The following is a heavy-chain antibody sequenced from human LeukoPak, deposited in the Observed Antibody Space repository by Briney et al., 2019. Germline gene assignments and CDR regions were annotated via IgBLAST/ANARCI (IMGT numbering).Heavy chain of an antibody. CDR1: GYTFTGYY. CDR2: INPNSGGT. J-gene: IGHJ4*02. CDR3: ARGPDPNYDYWSGSPDY. V-gene: IGHV1-2*02. Sequence: ASVKVSCKASGYTFTGYYMHWVRQAPGQGLEWMGWINPNSGGTNYAQKFQGRVTMTRDTSISTAYMELSRLRSDDTAVYYCARGPDPNYDYWSGSPDYWGQGTLVTVSS. D-gene: IGHD3-3*01.